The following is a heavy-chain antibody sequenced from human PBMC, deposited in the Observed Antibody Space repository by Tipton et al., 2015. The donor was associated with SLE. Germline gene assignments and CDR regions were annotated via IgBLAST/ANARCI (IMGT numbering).Heavy chain of an antibody. Sequence: TLSLTCAVYGGSFSGYYWSWIRQPPGKGLEWIGEINHSGSTNYNPSLKSRVTISVDTSKNQFSLKLSSVTAADTAVYYCARYAWLQPFDYWGQGTLVTVSS. V-gene: IGHV4-34*01. J-gene: IGHJ4*02. CDR3: ARYAWLQPFDY. CDR1: GGSFSGYY. D-gene: IGHD5-24*01. CDR2: INHSGST.